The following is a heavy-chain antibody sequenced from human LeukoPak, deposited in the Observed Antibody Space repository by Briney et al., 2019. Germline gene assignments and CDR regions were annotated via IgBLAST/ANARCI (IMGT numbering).Heavy chain of an antibody. CDR2: VKGDGRTT. J-gene: IGHJ4*02. V-gene: IGHV3-74*01. CDR3: ATGHSYSYDY. CDR1: GLTFSDFW. D-gene: IGHD5-18*01. Sequence: PGGSLRLSCAASGLTFSDFWMHWVRQPPGKGLVWVALVKGDGRTTIYADSVKGRFTISRDNAKNTLYLQMNSLRADDSGVYYCATGHSYSYDYWGQGVLVTVSS.